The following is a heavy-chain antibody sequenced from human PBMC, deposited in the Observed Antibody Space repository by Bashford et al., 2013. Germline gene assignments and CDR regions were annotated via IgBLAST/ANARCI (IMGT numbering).Heavy chain of an antibody. D-gene: IGHD1-1*01. CDR1: GNTFSTYA. Sequence: VASVKVSCKASGNTFSTYAITWVRQAPGQGLEWMGGIIPILSVANTAQNFQGRVTITADRSTSTAYLELTSLTSEDTAVYYCAGLVGTDGESGPQHWGQGTLVTVSS. CDR2: IIPILSVA. J-gene: IGHJ1*01. CDR3: AGLVGTDGESGPQH. V-gene: IGHV1-69*10.